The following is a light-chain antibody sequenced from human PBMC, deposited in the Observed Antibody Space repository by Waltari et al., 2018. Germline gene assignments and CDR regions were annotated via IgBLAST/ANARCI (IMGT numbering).Light chain of an antibody. V-gene: IGKV3-15*01. CDR3: QQYNNWPRT. CDR1: QCVSSN. CDR2: GAS. Sequence: EIVMTQSPATLSVSPGERATLSCRASQCVSSNLAWYQQKPGQAPRLLLYGASTRAPGIPARFSGSGSGTEFTLTISSLQSEDFAVYYCQQYNNWPRTFGQGTKVEIK. J-gene: IGKJ1*01.